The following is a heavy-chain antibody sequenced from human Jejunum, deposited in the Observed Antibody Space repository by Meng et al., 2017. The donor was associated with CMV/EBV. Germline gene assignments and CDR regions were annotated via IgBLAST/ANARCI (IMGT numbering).Heavy chain of an antibody. Sequence: SGIDFGNYDISWFDQAQGKGMERVSGVTDSGSNTQIADSVRSSFNIFRDNSKNTVSLQMNSLRVEDTAIYYCAKEITSTTRGAFDLWGQGTMVTVSS. J-gene: IGHJ3*01. D-gene: IGHD1-1*01. CDR1: GIDFGNYD. CDR2: VTDSGSNT. CDR3: AKEITSTTRGAFDL. V-gene: IGHV3-23*01.